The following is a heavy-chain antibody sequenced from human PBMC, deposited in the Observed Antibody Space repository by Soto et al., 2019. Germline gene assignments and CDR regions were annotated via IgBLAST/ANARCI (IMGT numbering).Heavy chain of an antibody. J-gene: IGHJ4*02. V-gene: IGHV4-59*01. D-gene: IGHD6-13*01. CDR1: GYSLAHYY. CDR2: IYYTGST. Sequence: SETLSLTCTFSGYSLAHYYWSWLRQPPGKRLEWIGYIYYTGSTTYNPSLESRVTMSIDTSRNQFSLKLRSVNAADTAIYYCAKYRRTEAEGFTLDYWGRGTLVTVS. CDR3: AKYRRTEAEGFTLDY.